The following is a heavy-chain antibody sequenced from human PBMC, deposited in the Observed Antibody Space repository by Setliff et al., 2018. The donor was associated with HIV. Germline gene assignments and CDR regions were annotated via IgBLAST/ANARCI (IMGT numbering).Heavy chain of an antibody. CDR3: ARVRLTMIMMVDYFDQ. CDR1: GDSFSTSSYF. CDR2: IFYTGFT. J-gene: IGHJ4*02. V-gene: IGHV4-39*07. D-gene: IGHD3-22*01. Sequence: ASETLSLTCSVSGDSFSTSSYFWGWVRQSPGGGLEWIGNIFYTGFTHYNPSLKSRVTLSADTSKNQLSLSLTSVTAADTAVYYCARVRLTMIMMVDYFDQWGQGTLVTVSS.